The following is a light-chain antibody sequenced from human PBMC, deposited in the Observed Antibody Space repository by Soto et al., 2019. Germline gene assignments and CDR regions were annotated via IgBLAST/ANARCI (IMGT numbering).Light chain of an antibody. Sequence: QSALTQPASVSRSPGQSITISCTGTSSDVGDYKYVSWYQQHPDKAPKLMIYVVSNRPSGVSNRFSGSKSGNTASLTISGLQVEDEADYYCASYTSSDTPYVFGTGTKLTVL. CDR1: SSDVGDYKY. CDR2: VVS. J-gene: IGLJ1*01. V-gene: IGLV2-14*01. CDR3: ASYTSSDTPYV.